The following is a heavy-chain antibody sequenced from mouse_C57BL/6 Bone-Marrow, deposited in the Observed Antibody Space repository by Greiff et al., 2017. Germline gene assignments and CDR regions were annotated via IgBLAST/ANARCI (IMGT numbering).Heavy chain of an antibody. Sequence: VQLKQPGAELVMPGASVKLSCKASGYTFTSYWMHWVKQRPGQGLEWIGEIDPSDSYTNYNQKFKGKSTLTVDKSSSTAYMQLSSLTSEDSAVYYCARGYYGSSHYWYFDVWGTGTTVTVSS. V-gene: IGHV1-69*01. CDR1: GYTFTSYW. D-gene: IGHD1-1*01. CDR3: ARGYYGSSHYWYFDV. J-gene: IGHJ1*03. CDR2: IDPSDSYT.